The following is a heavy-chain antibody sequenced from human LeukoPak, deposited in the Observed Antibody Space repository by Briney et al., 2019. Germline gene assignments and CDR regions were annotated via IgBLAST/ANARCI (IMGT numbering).Heavy chain of an antibody. CDR2: MSISGTT. Sequence: SETLSLTCTVSSGSISSGNYFWSWIRQPAGKGLEWIGRMSISGTTNNNPSLKSRVTISIDTSKNQFSLKVSSVTAADTAVYYCARDGGRKGYSYGYGGYYYYGMDVWGKGTTVTVSS. CDR1: SGSISSGNYF. V-gene: IGHV4-61*02. CDR3: ARDGGRKGYSYGYGGYYYYGMDV. J-gene: IGHJ6*04. D-gene: IGHD5-18*01.